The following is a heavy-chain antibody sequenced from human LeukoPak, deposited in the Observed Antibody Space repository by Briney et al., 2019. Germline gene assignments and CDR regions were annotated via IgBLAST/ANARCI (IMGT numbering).Heavy chain of an antibody. CDR2: IIPVFGTT. V-gene: IGHV1-69*06. J-gene: IGHJ6*04. Sequence: ASVKVSCKASGDTFSNYAISWVRQAPGQGLGWMGAIIPVFGTTNYAQKFQGRVTITADTYSTTSYMELSSLTSEDTAIYYCASQYWVPAAFYYAFNVWGKGTTVSVSS. D-gene: IGHD2-2*01. CDR1: GDTFSNYA. CDR3: ASQYWVPAAFYYAFNV.